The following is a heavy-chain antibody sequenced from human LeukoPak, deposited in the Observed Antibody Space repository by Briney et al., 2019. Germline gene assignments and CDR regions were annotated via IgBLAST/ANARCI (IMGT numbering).Heavy chain of an antibody. CDR3: AKDVRGYNRPFDY. V-gene: IGHV3-23*01. Sequence: GGSLRLSCAASGFTFGSCAMNWVRQAPGKGLEWVSSINGSGANTYYADSVEGRFTISRDNSQNTLYLQMNSLRAEDTAVYYCAKDVRGYNRPFDYWGQGTLVTVSS. D-gene: IGHD3-10*02. CDR2: INGSGANT. CDR1: GFTFGSCA. J-gene: IGHJ4*02.